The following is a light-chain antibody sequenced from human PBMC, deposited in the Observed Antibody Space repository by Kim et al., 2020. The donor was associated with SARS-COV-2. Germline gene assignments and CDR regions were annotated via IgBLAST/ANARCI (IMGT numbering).Light chain of an antibody. Sequence: SYELTQPPSVSVAPGKTARITCGGNNIGSKSVHWYQQKPGQAPVLVIYYDSDRPSGIPERFSGSNSGNTATLTISRVEAGDEADYYCQVWDSSSVPPGVFGGGTKLTVL. CDR2: YDS. CDR1: NIGSKS. J-gene: IGLJ3*02. V-gene: IGLV3-21*04. CDR3: QVWDSSSVPPGV.